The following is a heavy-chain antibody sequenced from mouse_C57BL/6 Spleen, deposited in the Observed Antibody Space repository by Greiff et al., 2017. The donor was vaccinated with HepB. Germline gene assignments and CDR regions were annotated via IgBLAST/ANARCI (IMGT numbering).Heavy chain of an antibody. CDR3: NPVSSSWVYYAMDY. CDR1: GYTFTDYE. D-gene: IGHD4-1*01. Sequence: QVQLQQSGAELVRPGASVTLSCKASGYTFTDYEMHWVKQTPVHGLEWIGAIDPETGGTAYNQKFKGKAILTADKSSSTAYMELRSLTSEDSAVYYCNPVSSSWVYYAMDYWGQGTSVTVSS. J-gene: IGHJ4*01. CDR2: IDPETGGT. V-gene: IGHV1-15*01.